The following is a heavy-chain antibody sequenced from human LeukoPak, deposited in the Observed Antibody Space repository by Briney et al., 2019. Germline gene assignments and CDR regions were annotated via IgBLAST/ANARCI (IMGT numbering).Heavy chain of an antibody. CDR2: ISSSSSNI. CDR1: GFTFSSYS. J-gene: IGHJ3*02. Sequence: GGSLRLSCTASGFTFSSYSMNWVRQAPGKGLEWVSSISSSSSNIYYADSVKGRLTISRDNAKNSLYLQMNSLRAEDTAVYYCARQGVAATIDAFDIWGQGTMVTVSS. CDR3: ARQGVAATIDAFDI. D-gene: IGHD2-15*01. V-gene: IGHV3-21*01.